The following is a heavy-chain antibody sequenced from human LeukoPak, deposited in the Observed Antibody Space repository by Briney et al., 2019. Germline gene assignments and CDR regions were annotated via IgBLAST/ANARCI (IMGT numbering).Heavy chain of an antibody. V-gene: IGHV3-30*18. CDR2: ISYDGSNK. CDR3: AQGSHYYDSSGYPYYFDY. Sequence: PGRSLRLSCAASGFTFSSYGKHWVRQAPGKGLEWVAVISYDGSNKYYADSVKGRFTTSRDNSKNTLYLQMNSLRAEDTAVYYCAQGSHYYDSSGYPYYFDYWGQGTLVTVSS. CDR1: GFTFSSYG. D-gene: IGHD3-22*01. J-gene: IGHJ4*02.